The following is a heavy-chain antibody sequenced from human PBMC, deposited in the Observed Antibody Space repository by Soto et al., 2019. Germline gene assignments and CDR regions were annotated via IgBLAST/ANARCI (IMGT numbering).Heavy chain of an antibody. Sequence: QVQLVESGGGVVQPGRSLRLSCAASGFIFSTYGMHWVRQAPGKGPEWVAMTWYDESHKYYADSVKGRFTISRDNSINMLFRQMSSLRAEDTAVYYCATENNAYAAFEIWGQGKMVTVSS. D-gene: IGHD2-2*01. J-gene: IGHJ3*02. CDR1: GFIFSTYG. V-gene: IGHV3-33*01. CDR3: ATENNAYAAFEI. CDR2: TWYDESHK.